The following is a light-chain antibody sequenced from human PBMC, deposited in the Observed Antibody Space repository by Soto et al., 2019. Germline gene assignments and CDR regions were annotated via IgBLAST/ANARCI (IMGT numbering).Light chain of an antibody. J-gene: IGLJ1*01. Sequence: LTQPRSVSGSPGQSVTISCTGTSSDVGVYNYVSWYQQHPGKAPKLMIYDVSKRPSGVPDRFSGSKSGNTASLTISGLQAEDEADYYCCSYAGSYTFYVFGTG. CDR3: CSYAGSYTFYV. CDR2: DVS. V-gene: IGLV2-11*01. CDR1: SSDVGVYNY.